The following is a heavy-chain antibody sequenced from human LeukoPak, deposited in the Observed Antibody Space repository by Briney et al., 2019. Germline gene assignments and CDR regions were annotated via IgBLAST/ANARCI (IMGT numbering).Heavy chain of an antibody. J-gene: IGHJ4*02. V-gene: IGHV3-48*01. Sequence: GGSLRLSCAASGFTFSSDSMNWVRQAPGKGLEWVSYISSSSSTIYYADSVKGRFTISRDNAKNSLYLQMNSLGAEDTAVYYCARSLIIVSSRESYYFDYWGQGTLVTVSS. CDR1: GFTFSSDS. CDR2: ISSSSSTI. D-gene: IGHD2-21*01. CDR3: ARSLIIVSSRESYYFDY.